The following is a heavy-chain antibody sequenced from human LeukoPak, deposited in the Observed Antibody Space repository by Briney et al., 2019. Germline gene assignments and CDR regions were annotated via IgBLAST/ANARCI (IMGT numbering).Heavy chain of an antibody. CDR1: GFTFSSYS. J-gene: IGHJ4*02. V-gene: IGHV3-23*01. CDR2: ISGSGGST. Sequence: GGSLRLSCAASGFTFSSYSMNWVRQAPGKGLEWVSAISGSGGSTYYADSVKGRLTISRDNSRNTLYLQMNSLRAEDTAVYYCAKGNNWGPFDYWGQGTLVTVSS. CDR3: AKGNNWGPFDY. D-gene: IGHD7-27*01.